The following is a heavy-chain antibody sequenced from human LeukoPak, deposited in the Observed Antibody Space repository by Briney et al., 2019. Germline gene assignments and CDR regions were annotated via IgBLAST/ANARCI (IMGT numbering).Heavy chain of an antibody. CDR2: ISSSSSYI. CDR1: GFTFSSYS. CDR3: ASYDEMATITWNDY. Sequence: GVSLRLSCAASGFTFSSYSMNWVRQAPGKGLELVSSISSSSSYIYYADSVKGRFTISRDNAKNSLYLQMNSLRAEDTAVYYCASYDEMATITWNDYWGQGTLITVSS. D-gene: IGHD5-24*01. V-gene: IGHV3-21*01. J-gene: IGHJ4*02.